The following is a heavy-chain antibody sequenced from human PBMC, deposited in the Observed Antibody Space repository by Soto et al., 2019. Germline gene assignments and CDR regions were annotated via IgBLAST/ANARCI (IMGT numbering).Heavy chain of an antibody. CDR1: GYTFTSYG. J-gene: IGHJ6*02. D-gene: IGHD6-13*01. Sequence: ASVKVSCKASGYTFTSYGISWVRQAPGQGLEWMGWISAYNGNTNYAQKLQGRVTMTTDTSTSTAYMELRSLRSDDTAVYYCARDGSSWYYYYYGMDVWGQGTTVPVYS. V-gene: IGHV1-18*04. CDR3: ARDGSSWYYYYYGMDV. CDR2: ISAYNGNT.